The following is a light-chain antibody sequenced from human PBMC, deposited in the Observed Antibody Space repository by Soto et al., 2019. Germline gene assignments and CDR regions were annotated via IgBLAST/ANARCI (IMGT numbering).Light chain of an antibody. CDR3: QQRHMWPIT. CDR2: GAS. J-gene: IGKJ5*01. CDR1: QSVSSN. V-gene: IGKV3-11*01. Sequence: TQYPATLSASPGGRVALSCRASQSVSSNLAWYQQKPVQAPRLLIYGASSRATGIPPRFSGSGSGTDFTLTISSLEPEDSAVYYCQQRHMWPITFGQGTRLE.